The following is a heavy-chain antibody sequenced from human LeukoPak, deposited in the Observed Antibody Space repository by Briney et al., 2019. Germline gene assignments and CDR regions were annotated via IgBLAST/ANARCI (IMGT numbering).Heavy chain of an antibody. D-gene: IGHD5-24*01. Sequence: PGGSLRLSCAASGFTFSDYYMSWIRQAPGKGLEWVSYISSSGSTIYYADSVKGRFTISRDNAKDSLYLQMNSLRAEDAAVYYCARAWLQPHPDYWGQGTLVTVSS. CDR1: GFTFSDYY. J-gene: IGHJ4*02. CDR3: ARAWLQPHPDY. CDR2: ISSSGSTI. V-gene: IGHV3-11*01.